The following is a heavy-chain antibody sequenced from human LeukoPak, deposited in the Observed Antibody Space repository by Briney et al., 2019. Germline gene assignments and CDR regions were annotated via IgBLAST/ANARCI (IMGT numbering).Heavy chain of an antibody. V-gene: IGHV3-7*01. Sequence: GGSLRLSCAVSGTTFSSYWMNWVRQAPGKGPEWVAIIKQDGSEKYYVDSVKGRFTISRDNAKSSLYLQMNSLRAEDTAVYYCARDRGWFGESPDAFDIWGQGTMVTVSS. D-gene: IGHD3-10*01. J-gene: IGHJ3*02. CDR2: IKQDGSEK. CDR3: ARDRGWFGESPDAFDI. CDR1: GTTFSSYW.